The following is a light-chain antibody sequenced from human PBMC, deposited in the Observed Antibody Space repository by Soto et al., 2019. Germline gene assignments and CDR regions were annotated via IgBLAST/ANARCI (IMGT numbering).Light chain of an antibody. CDR3: QQYNNWPPVT. Sequence: EIVMTQSPATLSVSPGERATLSCRASQSVSSSLAWYQQKFGQAPRLLIYGASTRVAGIPARFSGSGSGTEFTLTISSLQSEDLAVYYCQQYNNWPPVTFGQGTRLEIK. J-gene: IGKJ5*01. CDR2: GAS. V-gene: IGKV3-15*01. CDR1: QSVSSS.